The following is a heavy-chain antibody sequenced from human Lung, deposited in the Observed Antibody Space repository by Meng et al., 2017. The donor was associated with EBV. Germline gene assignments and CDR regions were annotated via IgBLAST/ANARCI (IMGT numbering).Heavy chain of an antibody. D-gene: IGHD3-10*01. V-gene: IGHV1-18*01. CDR3: VKGTPGRSYCDY. CDR1: PYAFGTYE. Sequence: QSGPEVKKPGASVSVSCKASPYAFGTYEISWVRQAPGLGLEWMGWFVNYRDTYPAPKFQDRVTMTTDTHTNTVIMELRSLTSDDTAVYYCVKGTPGRSYCDYWGQGTLVTVSS. J-gene: IGHJ4*02. CDR2: FVNYRDT.